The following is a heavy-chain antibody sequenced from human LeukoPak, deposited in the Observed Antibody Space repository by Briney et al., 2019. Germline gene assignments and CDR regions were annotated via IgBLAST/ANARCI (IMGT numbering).Heavy chain of an antibody. V-gene: IGHV3-23*01. CDR3: AKEQGGSGNYYNNFDY. J-gene: IGHJ4*02. D-gene: IGHD3-10*01. CDR1: GFTFSSSA. Sequence: GGSLRLSCAASGFTFSSSAMSWVRQAPGKGLEWVSSISGSGSGGSTYYADSVKGRFTISRDNSKNTLYLQMNSLIAEDTAIYYCAKEQGGSGNYYNNFDYWGQGTLVTVSS. CDR2: ISGSGSGGST.